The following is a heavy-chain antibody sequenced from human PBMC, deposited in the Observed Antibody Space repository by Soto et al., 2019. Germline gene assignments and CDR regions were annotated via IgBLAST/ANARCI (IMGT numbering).Heavy chain of an antibody. V-gene: IGHV1-58*01. CDR2: IAVGSGDT. D-gene: IGHD3-22*01. CDR1: GFTFTSSA. J-gene: IGHJ4*02. Sequence: QTQLEQSGPEVKKPGTSVKVSCKASGFTFTSSAVQWLRQARGQRLEWIGWIAVGSGDTRYAQKFQERVTLIWDVSTSTSYMEMSSLRSDDTAVYYCAATRPDHHDSSWFWGYFYYWGQGALVTVSS. CDR3: AATRPDHHDSSWFWGYFYY.